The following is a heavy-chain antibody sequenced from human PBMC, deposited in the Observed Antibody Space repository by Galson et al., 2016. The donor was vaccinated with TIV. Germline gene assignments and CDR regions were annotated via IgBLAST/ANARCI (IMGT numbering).Heavy chain of an antibody. J-gene: IGHJ6*02. CDR3: ARGPTTRRGYYGLDI. V-gene: IGHV3-23*01. CDR1: GFSLSDYA. CDR2: ISGRGGTT. D-gene: IGHD1-26*01. Sequence: SLRLSCAASGFSLSDYAMTWVRQAPGKGPEWVSDISGRGGTTHYADSVKGRFTISRDNSKNTLYLHMSSLRAEDTALYYCARGPTTRRGYYGLDIWGQGTTVTVSS.